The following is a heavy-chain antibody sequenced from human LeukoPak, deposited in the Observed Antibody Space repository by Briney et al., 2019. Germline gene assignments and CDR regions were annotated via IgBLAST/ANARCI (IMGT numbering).Heavy chain of an antibody. Sequence: PGGSLRLSCAASGFTLSSYGMHWVRQAPGKGLEWVAVISYDGSNKYYADSVKGRFTISRDNSKNTLYLQMNSLRAEDTAVYYCAKAHYDFWSGYLNLFDYWGQGTLVTVSS. CDR3: AKAHYDFWSGYLNLFDY. D-gene: IGHD3-3*01. V-gene: IGHV3-30*18. CDR2: ISYDGSNK. CDR1: GFTLSSYG. J-gene: IGHJ4*02.